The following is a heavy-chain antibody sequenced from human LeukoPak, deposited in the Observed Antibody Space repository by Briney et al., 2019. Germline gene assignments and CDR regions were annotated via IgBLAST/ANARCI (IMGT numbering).Heavy chain of an antibody. J-gene: IGHJ3*02. CDR3: ARGGGNDYRYNAFDI. CDR2: ISSSGSSK. CDR1: GFTLSSHE. D-gene: IGHD4-11*01. Sequence: PGGSLRLSCAASGFTLSSHEMNWVRQAPGKGLECVSYISSSGSSKYYADSVKGRFTISRDNAKNSLYLQMNSLRAEDTAVYYCARGGGNDYRYNAFDIWGQGTMVTVSS. V-gene: IGHV3-48*03.